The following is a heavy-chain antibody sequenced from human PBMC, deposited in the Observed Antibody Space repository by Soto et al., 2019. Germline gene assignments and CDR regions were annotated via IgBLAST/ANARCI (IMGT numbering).Heavy chain of an antibody. CDR2: MNPNSGNT. CDR3: ARGLGIAAAHYYYYMDV. CDR1: GYTFTSYD. Sequence: GASVKVSCKASGYTFTSYDINWVRQATGQGLEWMGWMNPNSGNTGYAQKFQGRVTMTRNTSISTAYMELSSLRSEDTAVYYCARGLGIAAAHYYYYMDVWGKGTTVTVSS. J-gene: IGHJ6*03. D-gene: IGHD6-13*01. V-gene: IGHV1-8*01.